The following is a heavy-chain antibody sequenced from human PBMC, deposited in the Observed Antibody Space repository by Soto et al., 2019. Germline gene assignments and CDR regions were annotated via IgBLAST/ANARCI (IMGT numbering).Heavy chain of an antibody. CDR2: ISGYNGNT. D-gene: IGHD2-2*01. V-gene: IGHV1-18*01. J-gene: IGHJ2*01. CDR3: ARRCSRTRWRAL. CDR1: GYTFTSYG. Sequence: QVQLVQSGAEVKKPGASVKVSCKASGYTFTSYGICWVRQAPGQGLEWMGWISGYNGNTNYAQNLQGRVTMTTDTATSTVYMELRSLISDDTAVYDCARRCSRTRWRALGGRGTLVIVSS.